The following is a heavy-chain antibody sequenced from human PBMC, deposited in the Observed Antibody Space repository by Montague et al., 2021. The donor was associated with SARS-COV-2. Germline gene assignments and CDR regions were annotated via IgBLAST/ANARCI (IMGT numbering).Heavy chain of an antibody. Sequence: SETLSLTCAISGGSFSNYYWSWICKPPGKGLEWNGEVNQSGTTIYNPSVKSGVTISEDTSKNKFYLRLNFVTAAATAVSYCARGRRPVVVPGAGPAGRAFDIWGQGTMVTVSS. V-gene: IGHV4-34*01. CDR2: VNQSGTT. J-gene: IGHJ3*02. CDR1: GGSFSNYY. D-gene: IGHD2-2*01. CDR3: ARGRRPVVVPGAGPAGRAFDI.